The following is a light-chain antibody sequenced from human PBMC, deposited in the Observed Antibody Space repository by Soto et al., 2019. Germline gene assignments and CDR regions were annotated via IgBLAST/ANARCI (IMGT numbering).Light chain of an antibody. Sequence: QSALTQPASVSGSPGQSITISCTGTSSDVGGYNYVSWYQQHPGKAPKLMIYDVSNRPSGVSNRFSGSKSGNTDSLTISGLQAEDEADYYCSSYTSSSTRAGVFGAGTKLTVL. J-gene: IGLJ1*01. CDR2: DVS. CDR1: SSDVGGYNY. CDR3: SSYTSSSTRAGV. V-gene: IGLV2-14*01.